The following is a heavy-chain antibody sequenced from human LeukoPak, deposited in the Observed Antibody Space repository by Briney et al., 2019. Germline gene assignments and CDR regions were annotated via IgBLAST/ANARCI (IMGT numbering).Heavy chain of an antibody. V-gene: IGHV3-23*01. Sequence: TGGSLRLSCAASGLTFSSYAMSWVRQAPGKGLEWVSAISGSGGSTYYADSVKGRFTISRDNSKNTLYLQMNSLRAEDTAAYYCAKGWGTYSSGWYLFDYWGQGTLVTVSS. D-gene: IGHD6-19*01. CDR1: GLTFSSYA. CDR2: ISGSGGST. J-gene: IGHJ4*02. CDR3: AKGWGTYSSGWYLFDY.